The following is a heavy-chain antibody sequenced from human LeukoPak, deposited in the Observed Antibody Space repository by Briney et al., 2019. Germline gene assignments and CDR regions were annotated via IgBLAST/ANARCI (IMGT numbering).Heavy chain of an antibody. D-gene: IGHD3-22*01. CDR3: ARGPPYYYDSSGYYRFDY. CDR1: GRSFSGYY. CDR2: INHSGST. J-gene: IGHJ4*02. V-gene: IGHV4-34*01. Sequence: SETLSLTCAVYGRSFSGYYWSWIRQPPGKGLEWIGEINHSGSTNYSPSLKTRVTISVDTSSNHFSLELSSVTAADTAVYYCARGPPYYYDSSGYYRFDYWGQGTLVTVSS.